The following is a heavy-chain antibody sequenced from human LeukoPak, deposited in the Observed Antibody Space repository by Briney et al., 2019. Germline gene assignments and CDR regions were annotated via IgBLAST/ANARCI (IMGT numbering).Heavy chain of an antibody. CDR3: AKDGGPRGYSYGYPSYYGRDV. V-gene: IGHV3-30*18. D-gene: IGHD5-18*01. J-gene: IGHJ6*02. CDR2: ISYDGSNK. Sequence: GGSLRLSCAASGFTFSNYGMHWVRQAPGKGLEGVVVISYDGSNKYYGDSVKGRFAISRYNSKNTLYLQMNSLRGEDTAVYYCAKDGGPRGYSYGYPSYYGRDVWGQGTTVTVSS. CDR1: GFTFSNYG.